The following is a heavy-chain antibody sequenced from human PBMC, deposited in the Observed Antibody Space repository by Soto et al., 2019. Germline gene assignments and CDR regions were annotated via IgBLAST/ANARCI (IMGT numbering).Heavy chain of an antibody. CDR3: AHAYGGRALY. J-gene: IGHJ4*02. Sequence: QITLKESGPTLVKPTQTLTLTCTFSGFSLTTDRVGVGWIRQPPGEALEWLAVIYWDDSKTYRPSLESRLTITKDTSKNQVALTMTNMESLDTATYYCAHAYGGRALYWGQGTRVTVSS. CDR2: IYWDDSK. D-gene: IGHD1-26*01. CDR1: GFSLTTDRVG. V-gene: IGHV2-5*02.